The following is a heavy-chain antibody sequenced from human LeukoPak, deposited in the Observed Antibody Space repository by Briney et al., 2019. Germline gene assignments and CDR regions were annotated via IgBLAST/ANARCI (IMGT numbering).Heavy chain of an antibody. J-gene: IGHJ4*02. D-gene: IGHD5-18*01. V-gene: IGHV3-74*01. CDR2: INGDGRIT. CDR3: ARVHVGTDMVDIDY. Sequence: PGGSLRLSCAASGFTLSSYWMHWVRQAPGKGLVWVSRINGDGRITTYADSVKGRFTISRDTAKNTLYLQMNSLRAEDTAVYYCARVHVGTDMVDIDYWGQGTLVTVSS. CDR1: GFTLSSYW.